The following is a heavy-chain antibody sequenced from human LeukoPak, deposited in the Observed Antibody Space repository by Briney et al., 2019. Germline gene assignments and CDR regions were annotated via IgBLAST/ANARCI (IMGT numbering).Heavy chain of an antibody. J-gene: IGHJ1*01. Sequence: GGSLRLSCAASGFTFSSYGMSWVRQAPGKGLEWVSAISGSGGSTYYADSVKGRFTISRDNSNNTLFLHLNSLRGEDTAVYYCTGNSGWYGLSWGQGTLVTVSS. CDR3: TGNSGWYGLS. V-gene: IGHV3-23*01. CDR1: GFTFSSYG. D-gene: IGHD6-19*01. CDR2: ISGSGGST.